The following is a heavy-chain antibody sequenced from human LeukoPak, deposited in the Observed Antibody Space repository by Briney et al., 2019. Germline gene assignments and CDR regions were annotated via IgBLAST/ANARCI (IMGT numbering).Heavy chain of an antibody. D-gene: IGHD1-26*01. CDR2: ISSSGSNT. Sequence: GGSLRLSCTASEFTYGMNWVRQAPGKGLECVSSISSSGSNTYYADSVKGRFTISRDNSKNTLHLQMNSLRAEDTAVYYCAKSSGSYRRPYDYWGQGTLVTVSS. CDR3: AKSSGSYRRPYDY. J-gene: IGHJ4*02. V-gene: IGHV3-23*01. CDR1: EFTYG.